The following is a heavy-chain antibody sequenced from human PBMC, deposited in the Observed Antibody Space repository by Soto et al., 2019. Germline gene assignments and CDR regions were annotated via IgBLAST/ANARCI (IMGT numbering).Heavy chain of an antibody. CDR1: GFAFNTYE. D-gene: IGHD2-21*02. V-gene: IGHV3-48*03. CDR2: IGVSGSPI. Sequence: ESGGDLVQPGGSLRLSCAASGFAFNTYEMNWVRQAPGKGLEWISYIGVSGSPIYYADSVRGRFTVSRDSAKNSLYLQMDSLRAEDTALYYCAREDLNCGGDCFSLWGQGTVVTVSS. CDR3: AREDLNCGGDCFSL. J-gene: IGHJ4*02.